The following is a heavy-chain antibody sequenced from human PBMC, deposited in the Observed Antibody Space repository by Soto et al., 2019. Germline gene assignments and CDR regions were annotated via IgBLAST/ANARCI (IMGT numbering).Heavy chain of an antibody. CDR1: GFTFSSYW. V-gene: IGHV3-7*03. Sequence: PGGSLRLSCAASGFTFSSYWMSWVRQAPGKGLEWVANIKQDGSEKYYVESVKGRFTISRDNAKNSLYLQMNSLRAEDTAVYYCARDVLIAAAGTLLYYYYYGMDVWGQGTTVTVSS. D-gene: IGHD6-13*01. J-gene: IGHJ6*02. CDR2: IKQDGSEK. CDR3: ARDVLIAAAGTLLYYYYYGMDV.